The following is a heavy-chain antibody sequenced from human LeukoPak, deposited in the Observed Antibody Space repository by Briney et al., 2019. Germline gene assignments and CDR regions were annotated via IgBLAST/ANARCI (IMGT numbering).Heavy chain of an antibody. CDR1: GYTFTDYY. CDR2: INPNNGDT. CDR3: ARGRNIAVGGTSLVAH. J-gene: IGHJ4*02. D-gene: IGHD6-13*01. V-gene: IGHV1-2*02. Sequence: ASVKVSRKASGYTFTDYYMHWVRQAPGQGLEWMRWINPNNGDTSYAQKFQGRVTMTRDTSISTAYMELSSLRSDDTAVYYCARGRNIAVGGTSLVAHWGQGTLVTVSS.